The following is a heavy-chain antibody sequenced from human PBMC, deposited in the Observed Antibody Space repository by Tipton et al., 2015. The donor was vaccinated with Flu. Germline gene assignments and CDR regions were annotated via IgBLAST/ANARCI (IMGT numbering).Heavy chain of an antibody. V-gene: IGHV5-51*01. CDR1: GYTFTSYW. CDR2: IYPGDSET. Sequence: QLVQSGAVGKKPGGSLMISCKGSGYTFTSYWIAWVRQLPGKGLEWMGTIYPGDSETTYSPSFQGQVSISVDRSISTAYLQWSSLKASDSAMYYCARVFGMTSMDVWGQGTTVTVSS. D-gene: IGHD1-1*01. J-gene: IGHJ6*02. CDR3: ARVFGMTSMDV.